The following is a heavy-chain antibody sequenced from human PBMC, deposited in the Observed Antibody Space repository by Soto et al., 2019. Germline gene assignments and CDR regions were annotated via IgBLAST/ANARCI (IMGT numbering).Heavy chain of an antibody. Sequence: EVQLVASGGGLVKPGESLRLSCAGSGIKFSNVRMTWVRQAPGTGLEWLGRIKSKTDGGTADYPAAVKGRFTISRDDSKNMLYLQLNSLKTEDTAVYYCTTDYGWAFDIWGQGTMVTVSS. D-gene: IGHD4-17*01. CDR3: TTDYGWAFDI. J-gene: IGHJ3*02. CDR1: GIKFSNVR. V-gene: IGHV3-15*01. CDR2: IKSKTDGGTA.